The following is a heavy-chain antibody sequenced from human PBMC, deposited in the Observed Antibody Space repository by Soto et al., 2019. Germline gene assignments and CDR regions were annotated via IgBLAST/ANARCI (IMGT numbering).Heavy chain of an antibody. D-gene: IGHD6-6*01. J-gene: IGHJ4*02. CDR1: VFTFISYA. V-gene: IGHV3-23*01. CDR2: ISGSGGST. Sequence: GWSLRLSCASSVFTFISYAMRWGRQPPGKGLEWVSAISGSGGSTYYADSVKGRFTISRDNSKNTMYLQMNSLRAEDTAVYYCAMTSIAARPDYGYWGQGTLATVSS. CDR3: AMTSIAARPDYGY.